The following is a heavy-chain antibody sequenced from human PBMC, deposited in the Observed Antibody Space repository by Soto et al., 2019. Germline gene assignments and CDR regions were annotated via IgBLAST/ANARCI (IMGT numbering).Heavy chain of an antibody. CDR1: GGTFSSYA. J-gene: IGHJ5*02. Sequence: QVQLVQSGAEVKKPGSSVKVSCKASGGTFSSYAISWVRQAPGQGLEWMGGIIPIFGTANYAQKFQGRVTISADESTTTAYMEQSSLRSEYTTVSYWARDDVVVGPGGPGGGFDPWGEGTLVPVCS. D-gene: IGHD2-2*01. V-gene: IGHV1-69*12. CDR2: IIPIFGTA. CDR3: ARDDVVVGPGGPGGGFDP.